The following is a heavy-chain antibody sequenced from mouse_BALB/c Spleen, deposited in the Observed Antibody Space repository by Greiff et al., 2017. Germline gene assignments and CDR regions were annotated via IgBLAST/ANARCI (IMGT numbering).Heavy chain of an antibody. CDR2: IDPANGNT. J-gene: IGHJ3*01. CDR3: ARKGYDGPWFAY. Sequence: VQLQQSGAELVKPGASVKLSCTASGFNIKDTYMHWVKQRPEQGLEWIGRIDPANGNTKYDPKFQGKATITADTSSNTAYLQLSSLTSEDTAVYYCARKGYDGPWFAYWGQGTLVTVAA. CDR1: GFNIKDTY. V-gene: IGHV14-3*02. D-gene: IGHD2-2*01.